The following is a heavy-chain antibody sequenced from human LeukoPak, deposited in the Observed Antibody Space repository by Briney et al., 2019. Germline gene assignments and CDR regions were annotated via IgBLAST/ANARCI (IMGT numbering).Heavy chain of an antibody. CDR2: IYYSGST. CDR1: GGSISSSSYY. CDR3: GRKIPGDYVGVQHFDY. D-gene: IGHD4-17*01. Sequence: SETLSLTCTVSGGSISSSSYYWGWIRQPPGKGLEWIGSIYYSGSTYYNPSLKSRVTISVDTSKNQFSLKLSSVTAADTAVYYCGRKIPGDYVGVQHFDYGGQGTLVTVPP. V-gene: IGHV4-39*01. J-gene: IGHJ4*02.